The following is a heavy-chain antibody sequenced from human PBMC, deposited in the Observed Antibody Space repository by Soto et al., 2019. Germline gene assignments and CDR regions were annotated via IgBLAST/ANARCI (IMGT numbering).Heavy chain of an antibody. Sequence: QVQLVQSGVEVKKPGSSVKVSCNASGGTFSSYAISWVRQAPGQGLEWMGGIIPIFGTANYAQKFQGRVTITADESTSTAYMELSSLRSEDKAVYYCARESRGGWFHVYWGQGPLVTVSS. CDR3: ARESRGGWFHVY. CDR1: GGTFSSYA. V-gene: IGHV1-69*01. D-gene: IGHD6-19*01. J-gene: IGHJ4*02. CDR2: IIPIFGTA.